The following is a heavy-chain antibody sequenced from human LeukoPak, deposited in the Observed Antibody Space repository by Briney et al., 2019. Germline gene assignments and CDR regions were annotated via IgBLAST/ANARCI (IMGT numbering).Heavy chain of an antibody. D-gene: IGHD6-19*01. CDR2: ISSSGSTT. CDR1: GFSFSGYE. J-gene: IGHJ4*02. Sequence: PGGSLRLSCAASGFSFSGYEMHWVRQAPGKGLEWVSYISSSGSTTYNADSVKGRFAISRDNAKNSLYLQMNSLRAEDTAVYYCARRYSNGYDFWGQGTLVTVSS. V-gene: IGHV3-48*03. CDR3: ARRYSNGYDF.